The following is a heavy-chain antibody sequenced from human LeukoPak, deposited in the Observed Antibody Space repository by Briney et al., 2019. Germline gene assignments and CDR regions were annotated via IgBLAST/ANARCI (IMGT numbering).Heavy chain of an antibody. D-gene: IGHD3-9*01. CDR1: GYTLTELS. Sequence: ASVKVSCKVSGYTLTELSMHWVRQASGKGLEWMGGFDPEDGETIYAQKFQGRVTMTEDTSTDTAYMELSSLRSEDTAVYYCATGGHRGEPSSYYDILTGYYNDGGDFDYWGQGTLVTVSS. CDR3: ATGGHRGEPSSYYDILTGYYNDGGDFDY. CDR2: FDPEDGET. J-gene: IGHJ4*02. V-gene: IGHV1-24*01.